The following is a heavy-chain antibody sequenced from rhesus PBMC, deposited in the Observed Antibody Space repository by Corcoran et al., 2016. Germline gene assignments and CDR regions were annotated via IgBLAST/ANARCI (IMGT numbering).Heavy chain of an antibody. D-gene: IGHD3-16*01. CDR3: ARSSGSYYPMSL. J-gene: IGHJ4*01. V-gene: IGHV1S2*01. CDR2: INPYNGNT. CDR1: GYTFTDYY. Sequence: QVQLVQSGAEVKKPGSSVKVSCKASGYTFTDYYMHWVRKAPRQGLEWMGWINPYNGNTKYAQKFQGRVTMTRDTSTSTADMELSSLRSEDTAVYYCARSSGSYYPMSLWGQGVLVTVSS.